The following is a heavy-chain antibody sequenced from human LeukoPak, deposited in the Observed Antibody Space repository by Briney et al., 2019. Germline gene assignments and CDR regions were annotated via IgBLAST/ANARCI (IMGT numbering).Heavy chain of an antibody. CDR2: INPNSGVT. Sequence: ASVKVSCKASGYTFTDYYIHWVRQAPGQGLEWVGWINPNSGVTNYAQKFQGRVTMTRDTSITTAYMELRRLRSDDTAVYYCARDNREVRGGDCFDVWGKGTTVTVSS. CDR3: ARDNREVRGGDCFDV. J-gene: IGHJ6*04. V-gene: IGHV1-2*02. D-gene: IGHD2-21*02. CDR1: GYTFTDYY.